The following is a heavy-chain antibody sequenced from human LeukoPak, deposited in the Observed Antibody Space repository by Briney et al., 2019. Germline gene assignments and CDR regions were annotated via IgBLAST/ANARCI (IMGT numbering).Heavy chain of an antibody. D-gene: IGHD6-19*01. J-gene: IGHJ4*02. Sequence: PGRSLRLSCAASGFTFSSYAMHWVRQAPGKGLEWVAVISYDGSNKYYADSVKGRFTISRVNSKNTLYLQMNSLRAEDTAVYYCARDGRQWLAQGCFDYWGQGTLVTVSS. CDR2: ISYDGSNK. CDR1: GFTFSSYA. V-gene: IGHV3-30*04. CDR3: ARDGRQWLAQGCFDY.